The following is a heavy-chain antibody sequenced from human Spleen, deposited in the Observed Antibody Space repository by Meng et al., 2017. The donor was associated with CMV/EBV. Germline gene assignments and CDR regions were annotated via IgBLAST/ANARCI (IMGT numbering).Heavy chain of an antibody. V-gene: IGHV4-39*01. CDR3: ARPAGYTGYDLDH. CDR1: GGSVTGSSYY. J-gene: IGHJ4*02. D-gene: IGHD5-12*01. CDR2: ISYIGNT. Sequence: SETLSLTCAVSGGSVTGSSYYWGWIRQPPGKGLEWIGTISYIGNTNYNPTLQSRVTMSLDTSKNQFSLKVTSVTATDTAVYFCARPAGYTGYDLDHWGQGTLVTVSS.